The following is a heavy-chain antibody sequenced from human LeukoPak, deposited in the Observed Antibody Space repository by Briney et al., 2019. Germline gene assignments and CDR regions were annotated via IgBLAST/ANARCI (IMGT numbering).Heavy chain of an antibody. V-gene: IGHV1-2*02. Sequence: ASVNVSCKASGYTFLGYYMHWVRQAPGKGREWMGWINPHSGGTNSEQNFQGRVTMSRDTSISTVYMELSRLRSDDTALYYCAREGVIGDGYNFFDYWGQGTLVTVSS. CDR3: AREGVIGDGYNFFDY. D-gene: IGHD5-24*01. J-gene: IGHJ4*02. CDR1: GYTFLGYY. CDR2: INPHSGGT.